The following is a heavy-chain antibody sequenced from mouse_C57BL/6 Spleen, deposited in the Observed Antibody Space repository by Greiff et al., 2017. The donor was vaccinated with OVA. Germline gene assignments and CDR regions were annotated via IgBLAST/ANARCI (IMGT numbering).Heavy chain of an antibody. CDR2: ISDGGSYT. J-gene: IGHJ2*01. D-gene: IGHD1-1*01. V-gene: IGHV5-4*01. CDR1: GFTFSSYA. Sequence: EVKLVESGGGLVKPGGSLKLSCAASGFTFSSYAMSWVRQTPEKRLEWVATISDGGSYTYYPDNVKGRFTISRDNAKNNLYLQMSHLKSEDTAMYYCAREYYGSSYYFDYWGQGTTLTVSS. CDR3: AREYYGSSYYFDY.